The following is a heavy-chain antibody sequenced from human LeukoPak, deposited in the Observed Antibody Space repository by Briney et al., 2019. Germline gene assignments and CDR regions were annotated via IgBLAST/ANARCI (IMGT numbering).Heavy chain of an antibody. D-gene: IGHD3-3*01. CDR2: INANNDGS. Sequence: ASVKVSCKASGYTITGYYMHWVRQAPGQGLEWMGWINANNDGSIYAQKFQGRVTMTRDTSINTAYMELSRLRSDDTAVYYCARKRGVGVDTDAFDMWGQGTMVTVSS. CDR1: GYTITGYY. CDR3: ARKRGVGVDTDAFDM. V-gene: IGHV1-2*02. J-gene: IGHJ3*02.